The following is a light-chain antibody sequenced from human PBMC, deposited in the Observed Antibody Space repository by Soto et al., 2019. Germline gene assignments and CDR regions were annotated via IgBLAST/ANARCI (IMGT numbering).Light chain of an antibody. CDR2: AAS. V-gene: IGKV1-27*01. CDR3: QKYNGAPYT. J-gene: IGKJ2*01. CDR1: QGISNY. Sequence: DIQMTQSPSSLSASVGDRVTITCPASQGISNYLAWYQQNPGKVPKLLIYAASTLQSGVPSRFSGSGSGTVFTITISSLQPEDVATYYCQKYNGAPYTFGQGTKLEIK.